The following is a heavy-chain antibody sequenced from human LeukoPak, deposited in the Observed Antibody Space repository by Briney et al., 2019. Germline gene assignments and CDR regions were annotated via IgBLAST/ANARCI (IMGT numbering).Heavy chain of an antibody. J-gene: IGHJ3*02. Sequence: SETLSLTCSVSGGSITTFYWGWVRQPPGKGLEWIGNIFYSGSTYYSPSLKSRVTISLDTSRNQFSLKLNSVTAADTAVYYCAKSNGYGLVDIWGQGTMVTVSS. D-gene: IGHD3-10*01. CDR2: IFYSGST. CDR3: AKSNGYGLVDI. CDR1: GGSITTFY. V-gene: IGHV4-39*07.